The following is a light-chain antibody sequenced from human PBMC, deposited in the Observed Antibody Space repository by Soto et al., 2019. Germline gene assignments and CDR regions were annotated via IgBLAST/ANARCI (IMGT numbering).Light chain of an antibody. CDR2: WAS. V-gene: IGKV4-1*01. J-gene: IGKJ5*01. CDR3: QQYYSTLIT. CDR1: QSVLYSSYNKSY. Sequence: DIALTQSPDSLALSLGERATMNCKSSQSVLYSSYNKSYLAWYQVKPGRPPKLLFSWASTPESGVPDRFSGSGSGTDFTLTISRLQAEDVAVYYCQQYYSTLITFCQGTRLEIK.